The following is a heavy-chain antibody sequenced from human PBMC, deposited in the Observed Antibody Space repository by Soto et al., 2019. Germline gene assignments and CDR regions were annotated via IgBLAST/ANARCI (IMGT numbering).Heavy chain of an antibody. D-gene: IGHD4-4*01. CDR3: AREEAGNSAFYYYYYMDV. J-gene: IGHJ6*03. Sequence: GGSLRLSCAASGFTFSSYWMSWVRQAPGKGLEWVANIKQDGSEKYYVDSVKGRFTISRDNAKNSLYLQMNSLRAEDTAVYYCAREEAGNSAFYYYYYMDVWGKGTTVTVSS. V-gene: IGHV3-7*01. CDR2: IKQDGSEK. CDR1: GFTFSSYW.